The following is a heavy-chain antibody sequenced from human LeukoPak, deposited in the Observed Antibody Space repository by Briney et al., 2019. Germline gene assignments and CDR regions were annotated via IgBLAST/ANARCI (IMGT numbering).Heavy chain of an antibody. J-gene: IGHJ4*02. CDR2: IYYSGST. CDR1: GGSISSSSYY. D-gene: IGHD3-22*01. V-gene: IGHV4-39*01. CDR3: GGYYHDSSGYYFFDY. Sequence: SETLSLTCTVSGGSISSSSYYWGWIRQPPGKGLEWIGSIYYSGSTYYNPSLKSRVTISVDTSKNQFSLKLSSVTAADTAVYYCGGYYHDSSGYYFFDYWGQGTLVTVSS.